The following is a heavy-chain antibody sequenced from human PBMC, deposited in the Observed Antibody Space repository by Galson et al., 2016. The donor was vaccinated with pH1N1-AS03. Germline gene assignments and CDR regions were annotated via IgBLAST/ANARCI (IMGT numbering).Heavy chain of an antibody. CDR3: ARGGCSTSWYWRD. CDR2: ISQDGSEK. D-gene: IGHD2-8*02. CDR1: GFSFRSLW. V-gene: IGHV3-7*01. Sequence: LRLSCADSGFSFRSLWMTWIRQLPGKGLEWVAKISQDGSEKYYVDSVKGRFTISRDNAQNSLYLQMSSLRAEDTATYYCARGGCSTSWYWRDWGRGARVTVSS. J-gene: IGHJ4*02.